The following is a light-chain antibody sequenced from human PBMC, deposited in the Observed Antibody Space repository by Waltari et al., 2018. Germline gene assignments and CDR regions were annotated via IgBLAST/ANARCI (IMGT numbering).Light chain of an antibody. J-gene: IGLJ1*01. CDR2: DVS. CDR3: SSYTSSSTFYV. V-gene: IGLV2-14*01. Sequence: QCALTQPASVSGSPGQSITISCTGTSSDVGGYNYVPWYQQHPGKAPKLMIYDVSKRLSGVSNRFSGSKSGNTASLTISGLQAEDEADYYCSSYTSSSTFYVFGTGTKVTVL. CDR1: SSDVGGYNY.